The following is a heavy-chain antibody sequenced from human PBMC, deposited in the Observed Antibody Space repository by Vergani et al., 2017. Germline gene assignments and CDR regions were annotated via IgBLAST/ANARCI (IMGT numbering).Heavy chain of an antibody. V-gene: IGHV4-59*01. CDR1: GGSLSGYY. J-gene: IGHJ4*02. Sequence: QVQLQESGPGLVRPSETLSLTCTVSGGSLSGYYWNWIRQTPGEGLEWIGYVEDSGYFNYNPSLKTRVSMSSDTSNNQFSLMLSSVTVADTAVYYCARSIVSRNYPDYFDNWGQGTLVTVSS. D-gene: IGHD1-14*01. CDR3: ARSIVSRNYPDYFDN. CDR2: VEDSGYF.